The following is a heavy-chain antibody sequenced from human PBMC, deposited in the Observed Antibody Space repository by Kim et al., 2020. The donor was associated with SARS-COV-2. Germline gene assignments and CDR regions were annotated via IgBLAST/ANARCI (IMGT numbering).Heavy chain of an antibody. J-gene: IGHJ5*02. CDR3: ARHSESGP. Sequence: SETLSLTRTVSGGSISSSSYYWGWIRQPPGKRLEWIGSIYYSGSTYYNPSFKRRVTISVDTSKNQFSLKHSPVTAADTAVYYCARHSESGPCAQRPLVTV. V-gene: IGHV4-39*01. CDR1: GGSISSSSYY. D-gene: IGHD6-25*01. CDR2: IYYSGST.